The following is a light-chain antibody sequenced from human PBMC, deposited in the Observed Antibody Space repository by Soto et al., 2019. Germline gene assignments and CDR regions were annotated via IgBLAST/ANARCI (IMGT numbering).Light chain of an antibody. CDR3: SSYADSYMWV. V-gene: IGLV2-11*01. CDR1: SSDVGGYNY. Sequence: QSALTQPRSVSGSPGQSVTISCTGTSSDVGGYNYVSWYQQHPGKAPKLMIYDVSKRPSGVPDRFSGSKSGNTASLTISGLQAEDEADYYCSSYADSYMWVFGGGTKLTVL. CDR2: DVS. J-gene: IGLJ3*02.